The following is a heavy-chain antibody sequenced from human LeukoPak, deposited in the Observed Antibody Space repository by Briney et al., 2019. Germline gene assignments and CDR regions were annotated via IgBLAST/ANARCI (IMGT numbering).Heavy chain of an antibody. Sequence: GGSLRLSCAASGFTFSSYWMHWVRQAPGKGLVWVSRINSEGSSTSYADSVKGRFTISRDNAKNTLYLQMNSLRAEDTAVYYCARDRSYSNYIFDYWGQGTLVTVSS. D-gene: IGHD4-11*01. V-gene: IGHV3-74*01. CDR3: ARDRSYSNYIFDY. CDR2: INSEGSST. CDR1: GFTFSSYW. J-gene: IGHJ4*02.